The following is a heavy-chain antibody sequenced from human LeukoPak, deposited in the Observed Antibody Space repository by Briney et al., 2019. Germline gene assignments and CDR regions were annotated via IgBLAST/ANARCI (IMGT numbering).Heavy chain of an antibody. D-gene: IGHD3-10*02. Sequence: GGSLRLSCTSSGFTFGDYAMTWFRQAPGKGLEWVSYISSSGSTIYYADSVKGRFTISRDNAKNSLYLQMNSLRAEDTAVYYCAELGITMIGGVWGKGTTVTISS. V-gene: IGHV3-48*03. CDR3: AELGITMIGGV. CDR1: GFTFGDYA. J-gene: IGHJ6*04. CDR2: ISSSGSTI.